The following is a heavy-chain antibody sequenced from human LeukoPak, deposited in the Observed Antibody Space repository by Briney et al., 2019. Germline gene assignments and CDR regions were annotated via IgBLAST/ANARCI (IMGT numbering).Heavy chain of an antibody. D-gene: IGHD3-22*01. CDR2: IIPIFGTA. CDR1: GGTFSSYA. CDR3: ATVGYYYDSSGYYHDFYYYYGMDV. Sequence: SVKVSCKASGGTFSSYAISWVRQAPGQGLEWMGGIIPIFGTANYAQKFQGRVTITADESTSTAYMELSSLRSEDTAVYYCATVGYYYDSSGYYHDFYYYYGMDVWGQGTTVTVSS. V-gene: IGHV1-69*01. J-gene: IGHJ6*02.